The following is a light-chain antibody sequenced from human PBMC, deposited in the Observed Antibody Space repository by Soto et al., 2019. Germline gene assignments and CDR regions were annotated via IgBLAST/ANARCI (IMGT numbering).Light chain of an antibody. J-gene: IGLJ1*01. V-gene: IGLV2-14*01. Sequence: QSVLTQPASVSGSPGQSITISCTGTSSEIGRYNYVSWFQQHPAKVPKLVIFEVNYRPSGVSDRFSGSKSGNTASLTITGLQAEDDADYYCTSCITANTRCVFGSGTKLTVL. CDR1: SSEIGRYNY. CDR2: EVN. CDR3: TSCITANTRCV.